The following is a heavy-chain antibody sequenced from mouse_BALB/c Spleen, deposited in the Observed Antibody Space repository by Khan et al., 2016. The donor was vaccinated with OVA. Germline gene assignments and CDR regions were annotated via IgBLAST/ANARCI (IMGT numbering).Heavy chain of an antibody. Sequence: EVQLQESGPGLVKPSQSLSLTCTVTGYSITSGYGWNWIRQFPGNKLERMGYISYSGSNNYNPSLQRRISITRDTSKKQFFLQFNAVTTEDTATHYCARTARIKYWGQGTTLTVSS. CDR3: ARTARIKY. CDR2: ISYSGSN. V-gene: IGHV3-2*02. J-gene: IGHJ2*01. D-gene: IGHD1-2*01. CDR1: GYSITSGYG.